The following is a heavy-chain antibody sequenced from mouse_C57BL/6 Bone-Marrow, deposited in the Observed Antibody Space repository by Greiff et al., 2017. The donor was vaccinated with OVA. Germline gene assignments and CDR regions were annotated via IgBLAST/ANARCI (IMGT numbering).Heavy chain of an antibody. CDR2: IDPENGDT. CDR3: TTGGWFAY. J-gene: IGHJ3*01. Sequence: EVQLQQSGAELVRPGASVKLSCTASGFNIKDDYMHWVKQRPEQGLEWIGWIDPENGDTAYASKFQGKATITADTSSNTAYLQLSSRTSEDTAVYYCTTGGWFAYWGQGTLVTVSA. CDR1: GFNIKDDY. V-gene: IGHV14-4*01.